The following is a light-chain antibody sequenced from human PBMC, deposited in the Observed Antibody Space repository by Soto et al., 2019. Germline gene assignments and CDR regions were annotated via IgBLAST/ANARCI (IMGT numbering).Light chain of an antibody. CDR3: ATWDDSLNAVL. CDR2: SNN. Sequence: QSVLTQPPSASGTPGQRCTISCSGSSSYIVTYGVNWYQQLPGTAPKFLIYSNNLRPSGVSDRFSGSKSGTSSSLAISGLQSEDEADYYCATWDDSLNAVLFGGGTKLTGL. CDR1: SSYIVTYG. V-gene: IGLV1-44*01. J-gene: IGLJ2*01.